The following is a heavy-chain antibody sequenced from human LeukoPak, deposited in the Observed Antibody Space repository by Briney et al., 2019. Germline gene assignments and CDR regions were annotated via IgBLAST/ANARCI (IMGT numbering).Heavy chain of an antibody. CDR2: TRNKANSYTT. Sequence: GGSLRLSCAASEFAFSDHYMDWVRQAPGKGLEWVGRTRNKANSYTTEYAASVKGRFTISRDDSKNSLYLQMNSLKTEDTAVYYCARVRYCSSTSCRGALDIWGQGTMVTVSS. J-gene: IGHJ3*02. CDR3: ARVRYCSSTSCRGALDI. D-gene: IGHD2-2*01. V-gene: IGHV3-72*01. CDR1: EFAFSDHY.